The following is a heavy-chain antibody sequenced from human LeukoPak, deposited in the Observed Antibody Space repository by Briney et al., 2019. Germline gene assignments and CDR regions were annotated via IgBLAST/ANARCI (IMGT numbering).Heavy chain of an antibody. CDR2: INPSGGST. CDR1: GYTFTSYG. J-gene: IGHJ4*02. CDR3: ARDLSIWSGSYDY. Sequence: GASVKVSCKASGYTFTSYGISWVRQAPGQGLEWMGIINPSGGSTSYAQKFQGRVTMTRDTSTSTVYMELSSLRSEDTAVYYCARDLSIWSGSYDYWGQGTLVTVSS. V-gene: IGHV1-46*01. D-gene: IGHD1-26*01.